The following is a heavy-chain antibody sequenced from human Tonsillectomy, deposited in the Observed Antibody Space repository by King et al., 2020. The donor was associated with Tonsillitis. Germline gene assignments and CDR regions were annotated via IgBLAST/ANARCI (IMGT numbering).Heavy chain of an antibody. CDR2: IYYTGST. CDR1: GGSISSDSYY. CDR3: ASATCSSTTCYRPEYFQD. D-gene: IGHD2-2*01. Sequence: VKLQESGPGLVKPSQTLSLTCIVSGGSISSDSYYWSWIRQHPGKGLEWIGYIYYTGSTYYSPSLKSRMTISVDTSKNQFSLNLSSVTAADTAVYYCASATCSSTTCYRPEYFQDWGQGALVTVS. J-gene: IGHJ1*01. V-gene: IGHV4-31*03.